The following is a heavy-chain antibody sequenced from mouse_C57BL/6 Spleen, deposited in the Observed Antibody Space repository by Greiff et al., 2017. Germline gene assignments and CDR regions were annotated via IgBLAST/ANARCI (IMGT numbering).Heavy chain of an antibody. V-gene: IGHV1-7*01. CDR1: GYTFTSYW. CDR2: INPSSGYT. D-gene: IGHD2-1*01. CDR3: ARSYGNYGAWFAY. J-gene: IGHJ3*01. Sequence: VQLQQSGAELAKPGASVKLSCKASGYTFTSYWMHWVKQRPGQGLEWIGYINPSSGYTKYNQKFKYKATLTADKSSSTAYMQLSSLTYEDSAVYYCARSYGNYGAWFAYWGQGTLVTVSA.